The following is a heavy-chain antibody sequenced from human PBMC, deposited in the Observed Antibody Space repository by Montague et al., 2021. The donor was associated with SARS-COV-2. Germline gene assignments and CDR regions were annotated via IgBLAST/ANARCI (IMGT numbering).Heavy chain of an antibody. V-gene: IGHV4-34*01. CDR2: INDGGST. CDR3: ARGRAARSITIFGVVNPAIRYYYYMDV. CDR1: GGSFSGYY. J-gene: IGHJ6*03. Sequence: SETLPLTCAVYGGSFSGYYWSWIRQPPGKGLEWIGEINDGGSTYYNPSLKSRVTISVDTSKNQFSLKLSSVTAADTAVYYCARGRAARSITIFGVVNPAIRYYYYMDVWGKGTTVTVSS. D-gene: IGHD3-3*01.